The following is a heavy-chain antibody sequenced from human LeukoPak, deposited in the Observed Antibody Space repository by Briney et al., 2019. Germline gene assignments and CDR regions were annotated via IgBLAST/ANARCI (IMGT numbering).Heavy chain of an antibody. CDR2: EDGET. V-gene: IGHV1-24*01. CDR3: ATTVVVTAIYYYYGMDV. D-gene: IGHD2-21*02. J-gene: IGHJ6*02. Sequence: EDGETIYAQKFQGRVTMTEDTSTDTAYMELRSLRSEDTAVYYCATTVVVTAIYYYYGMDVWGQGTTVTVSS.